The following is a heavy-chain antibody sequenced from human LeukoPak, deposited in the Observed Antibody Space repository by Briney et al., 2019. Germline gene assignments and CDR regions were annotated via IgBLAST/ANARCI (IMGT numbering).Heavy chain of an antibody. J-gene: IGHJ4*02. CDR3: ARDGPGYYYDSSGYYYVY. V-gene: IGHV3-11*01. CDR1: GASISNSDRY. CDR2: ISSSGSTI. Sequence: LSLTCTVSGASISNSDRYWGWIRQPPGKGLEWVSYISSSGSTIYYADSVKGRFTISRDNAKNSLYLQMNSLRAEDTAVYYCARDGPGYYYDSSGYYYVYWGQGTLVTVSS. D-gene: IGHD3-22*01.